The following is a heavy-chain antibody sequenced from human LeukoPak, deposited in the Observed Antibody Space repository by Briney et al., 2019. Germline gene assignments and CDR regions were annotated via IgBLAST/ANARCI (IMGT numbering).Heavy chain of an antibody. Sequence: PGGSLRLSCAASGFTFSSYAMSWVRQAPGKGLEWVSAINGSGGSTYYADSVKGRFTISRDNSKNTLYLQMNSLRAEDTAVYYCAKDRRGGYSGYDWIKPEGAFDYWGQGTLVTVSS. CDR1: GFTFSSYA. CDR2: INGSGGST. J-gene: IGHJ4*02. CDR3: AKDRRGGYSGYDWIKPEGAFDY. D-gene: IGHD5-12*01. V-gene: IGHV3-23*01.